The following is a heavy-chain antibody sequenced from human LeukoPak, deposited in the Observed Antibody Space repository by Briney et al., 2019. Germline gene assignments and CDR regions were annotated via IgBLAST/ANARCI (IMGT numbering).Heavy chain of an antibody. D-gene: IGHD1-1*01. CDR1: GFTFSSYW. CDR3: ARDRGTSPKYYYGTDV. CDR2: INSDGSST. Sequence: GGSLRLSCAASGFTFSSYWMHWVRQAPGKGLVWVSRINSDGSSTSYADSVKGRFAISRDNFKNTLYLQMNSLRAEDTAVYYCARDRGTSPKYYYGTDVWGQGTTVAVSS. J-gene: IGHJ6*02. V-gene: IGHV3-74*01.